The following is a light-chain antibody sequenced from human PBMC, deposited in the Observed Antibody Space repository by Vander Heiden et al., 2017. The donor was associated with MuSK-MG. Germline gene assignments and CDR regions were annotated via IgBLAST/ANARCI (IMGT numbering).Light chain of an antibody. Sequence: DIQMTQSPSTLSASVGDRVTITCRASQSISSWLAWYQQKPGKAPKLLIYAASTLQSGVPSRFSGSGSGTEFTLTITSLQPDDFATYYCQQDHTYNTFGQGTKLEIK. CDR3: QQDHTYNT. CDR2: AAS. CDR1: QSISSW. V-gene: IGKV1-5*01. J-gene: IGKJ2*01.